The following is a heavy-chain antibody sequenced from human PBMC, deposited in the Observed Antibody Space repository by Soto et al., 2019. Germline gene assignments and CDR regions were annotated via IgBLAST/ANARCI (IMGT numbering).Heavy chain of an antibody. J-gene: IGHJ4*02. CDR1: GDTFSSYA. V-gene: IGHV1-69*01. CDR3: ARVGPAHYYDSSGYYSPLDY. D-gene: IGHD3-22*01. CDR2: IIPMFGTA. Sequence: QEQLVQSGAEVKKPGSSVKVSCKASGDTFSSYAINWVRQAPGQGREWMGGIIPMFGTANYAHKFKGRVTITAGESTSTVYMELSSLRSEDTAVYYCARVGPAHYYDSSGYYSPLDYWGQGTLVTVSS.